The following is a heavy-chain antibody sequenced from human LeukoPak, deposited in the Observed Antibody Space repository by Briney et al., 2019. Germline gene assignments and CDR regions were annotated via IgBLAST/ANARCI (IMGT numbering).Heavy chain of an antibody. D-gene: IGHD6-13*01. CDR2: SANGSIT. Sequence: GGSLRLSCAASGFTVSSNYMSWVRQAPGQGLEWVSGISANGSITFYARSVRGRFTISRDNPQNTLYLQMNSLRAEDTAVYYCAKDMEIAGDYYYYMDVWGKGTTVTISS. CDR3: AKDMEIAGDYYYYMDV. V-gene: IGHV3-66*03. J-gene: IGHJ6*03. CDR1: GFTVSSNY.